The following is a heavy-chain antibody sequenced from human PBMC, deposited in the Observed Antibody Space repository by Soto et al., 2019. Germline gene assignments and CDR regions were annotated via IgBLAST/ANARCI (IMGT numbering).Heavy chain of an antibody. D-gene: IGHD1-1*01. CDR1: GFTFSSYA. CDR2: ISGSGGST. CDR3: AKGIRLYENWNDLADYGMDV. V-gene: IGHV3-23*01. Sequence: SLRLSCAASGFTFSSYAMSWVRQAPGKGLEWVSAISGSGGSTYYADSVKGRFTISRDNSKNTLYLQMNSLRAEDTAVYYCAKGIRLYENWNDLADYGMDVWGQGTTVTVSS. J-gene: IGHJ6*02.